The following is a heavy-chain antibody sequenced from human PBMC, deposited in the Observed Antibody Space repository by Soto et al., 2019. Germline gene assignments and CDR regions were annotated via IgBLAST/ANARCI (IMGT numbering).Heavy chain of an antibody. V-gene: IGHV1-18*01. CDR2: ISAYNGNT. D-gene: IGHD2-2*01. J-gene: IGHJ3*02. CDR3: AKGPHDGGLVVPAAMQRADAFDI. Sequence: ASVKVSCKASGYTFTSYGISWVRQAPGQGLEWMGWISAYNGNTNYAQKLQGRVTMTTDTSTSTAYMELRSLRSDDTAVYYCAKGPHDGGLVVPAAMQRADAFDIWGQGTMVTVSS. CDR1: GYTFTSYG.